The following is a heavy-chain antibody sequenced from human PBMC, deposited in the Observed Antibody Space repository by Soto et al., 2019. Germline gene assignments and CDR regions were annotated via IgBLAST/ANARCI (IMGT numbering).Heavy chain of an antibody. V-gene: IGHV1-18*01. D-gene: IGHD1-26*01. CDR2: VSPYNGNT. Sequence: QVQLVQSGAEVKKPGASVKVSCETSGYTFTSFGISWVRQAPGQGLEWMGWVSPYNGNTKFAQKFQGRLTVTTDTSTRTAYMELRSLTSDDTAVYFCARDVHSRVGTTNLLDYWGQGTLVTVSS. CDR3: ARDVHSRVGTTNLLDY. CDR1: GYTFTSFG. J-gene: IGHJ4*02.